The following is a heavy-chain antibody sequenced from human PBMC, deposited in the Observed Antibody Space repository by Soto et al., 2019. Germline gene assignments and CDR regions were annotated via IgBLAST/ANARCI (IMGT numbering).Heavy chain of an antibody. Sequence: QITLKESGPTLVKPTQTLTLTCTFSGFSLSTGGMAVGWIRQPPGKALEWLALIYWDDDRRYRPSLNSRLTVTKDTTKNQEVLTMTNKDPLDTATYYCVHSRWGGYCCRSDSSRYYYGVDVWGQGTTVTVSS. D-gene: IGHD2-21*02. CDR1: GFSLSTGGMA. J-gene: IGHJ6*02. CDR3: VHSRWGGYCCRSDSSRYYYGVDV. CDR2: IYWDDDR. V-gene: IGHV2-5*02.